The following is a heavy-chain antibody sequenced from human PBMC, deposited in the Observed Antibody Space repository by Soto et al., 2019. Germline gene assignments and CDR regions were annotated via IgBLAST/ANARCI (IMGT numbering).Heavy chain of an antibody. CDR1: GGSVSSHY. CDR2: IYISGNT. CDR3: ARELKPYNSGWYFTLS. Sequence: PSETLSLTCSVSGGSVSSHYWSWVRQPAGKGLEWIGRIYISGNTKYNPSFKSRVTMSVDTSKNQVSLRLSSVTAADTAVYYCARELKPYNSGWYFTLSWSQGXQVTVSS. D-gene: IGHD6-19*01. V-gene: IGHV4-4*07. J-gene: IGHJ5*02.